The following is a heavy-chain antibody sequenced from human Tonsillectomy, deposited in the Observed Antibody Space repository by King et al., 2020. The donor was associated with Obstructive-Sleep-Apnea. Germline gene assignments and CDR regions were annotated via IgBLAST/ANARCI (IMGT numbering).Heavy chain of an antibody. J-gene: IGHJ4*02. CDR2: ISRSGST. V-gene: IGHV4-38-2*02. D-gene: IGHD1-26*01. CDR1: GYSISSGYY. Sequence: VQLQESGPGLVKPSETLSLTCTVSGYSISSGYYWGWIRQPPGKGLEWIGSISRSGSTNYNPSLKSRVTISLDTSKNQFSLNLSSVAAADTAVYYCASGRGSYTMTDFWGQGTLVTVSS. CDR3: ASGRGSYTMTDF.